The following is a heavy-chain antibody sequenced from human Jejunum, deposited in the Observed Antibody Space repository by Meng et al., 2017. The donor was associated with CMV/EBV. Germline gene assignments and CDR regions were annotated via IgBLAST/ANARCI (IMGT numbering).Heavy chain of an antibody. J-gene: IGHJ4*02. V-gene: IGHV4-34*01. Sequence: SLTCAVYGASFGGYYWTWVRQPPGKGLEWIGEINHIGSTKYNPSLNSRVTISLDTAKNQFFLKLSSVTAADTAIYYCGRRVVPAAIGYWGPGSLVTVSS. D-gene: IGHD2-2*01. CDR1: GASFGGYY. CDR3: GRRVVPAAIGY. CDR2: INHIGST.